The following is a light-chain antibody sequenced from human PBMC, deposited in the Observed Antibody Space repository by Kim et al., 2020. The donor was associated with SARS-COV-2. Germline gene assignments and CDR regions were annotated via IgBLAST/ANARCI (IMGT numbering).Light chain of an antibody. CDR3: NSRDSSGNRV. CDR1: SLRSYY. CDR2: GKH. V-gene: IGLV3-19*01. Sequence: SSELTQDPVVSVALGQTVRITCQGDSLRSYYANWYQQKPGQAPLLVIYGKHNRPSGIPRRFSGSSSGNTASLTITGAQAEDEADYYCNSRDSSGNRVFGGGTKLTVL. J-gene: IGLJ3*02.